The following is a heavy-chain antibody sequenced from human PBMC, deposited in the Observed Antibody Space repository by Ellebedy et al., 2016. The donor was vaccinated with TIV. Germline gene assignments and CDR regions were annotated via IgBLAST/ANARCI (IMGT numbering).Heavy chain of an antibody. CDR1: GFTFNTYG. Sequence: PGGSLRLSCAASGFTFNTYGMHWVRQAPGKGLEWVAIIWNDGSDKKYADSVKGRITISRDNSKTTLDLQMNSLRAEDTAVYYCAREAWDGDYYVDYWGQGTLVSVSS. CDR2: IWNDGSDK. CDR3: AREAWDGDYYVDY. V-gene: IGHV3-33*01. J-gene: IGHJ4*02. D-gene: IGHD4-17*01.